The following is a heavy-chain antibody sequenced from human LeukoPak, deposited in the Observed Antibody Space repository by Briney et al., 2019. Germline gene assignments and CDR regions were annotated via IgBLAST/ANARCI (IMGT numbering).Heavy chain of an antibody. D-gene: IGHD2-2*01. Sequence: QPGGSLRLSCAASGFTFSNYAMHWVRQAPGKGLEWVAVISYDGSNKYYADSVKGRFTISRDNSKNTLYLQMNSLRAEDTAVYYCAKDLGYCSSTSCLTFYFDYWGQGTLVTVSS. V-gene: IGHV3-30*18. CDR1: GFTFSNYA. J-gene: IGHJ4*02. CDR3: AKDLGYCSSTSCLTFYFDY. CDR2: ISYDGSNK.